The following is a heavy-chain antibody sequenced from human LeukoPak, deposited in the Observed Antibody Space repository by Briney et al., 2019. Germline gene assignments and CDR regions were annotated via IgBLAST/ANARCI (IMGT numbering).Heavy chain of an antibody. J-gene: IGHJ4*02. V-gene: IGHV4-61*02. Sequence: SETLSLTCTVSGGSISSSSYYWSWIRQPAGKGLEWIGRIYTSGSTNYNPSLKSRVTMSVDTSKNQFSLKLSSVTAADTAVYYCARARGYGSGSYYFDYWGQGTLVTVSS. CDR3: ARARGYGSGSYYFDY. D-gene: IGHD3-10*01. CDR1: GGSISSSSYY. CDR2: IYTSGST.